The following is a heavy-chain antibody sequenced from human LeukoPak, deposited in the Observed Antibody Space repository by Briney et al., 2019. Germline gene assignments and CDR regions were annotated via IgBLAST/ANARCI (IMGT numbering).Heavy chain of an antibody. CDR3: ARKYYYYMDV. CDR1: GGSFSGYY. Sequence: SETLSLTCAVYGGSFSGYYWSWIRQPPGKGLEWIGEINHSGSTNYNPSLKSRVTISVDTSKNQFSLKLSSVTAADTAVYYCARKYYYYMDVWGKGTTVTVSS. V-gene: IGHV4-34*01. J-gene: IGHJ6*03. CDR2: INHSGST.